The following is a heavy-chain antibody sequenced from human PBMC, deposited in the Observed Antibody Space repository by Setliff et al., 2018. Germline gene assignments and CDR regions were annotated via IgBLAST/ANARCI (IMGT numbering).Heavy chain of an antibody. Sequence: SSETLSLTCSVSGASISSYYWSWIRQPPGKGLEWIGYIYTSGTTKYNPSLKSRVTISIDTSKSQFSLNLSSVTAADTAVYYCARIAYGSGSYYFDYWGQGTLVTV. D-gene: IGHD3-10*01. V-gene: IGHV4-4*08. J-gene: IGHJ4*02. CDR2: IYTSGTT. CDR3: ARIAYGSGSYYFDY. CDR1: GASISSYY.